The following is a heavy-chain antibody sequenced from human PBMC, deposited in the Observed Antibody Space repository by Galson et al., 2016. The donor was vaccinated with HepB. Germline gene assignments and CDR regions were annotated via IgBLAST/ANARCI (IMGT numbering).Heavy chain of an antibody. CDR3: ARDRSNYDFWSGYMPDYYFDY. CDR2: ISSGSRDI. CDR1: GFTFSDFS. J-gene: IGHJ4*02. Sequence: SLRLSCAASGFTFSDFSMNWVRQAPGKGLEWVSSISSGSRDIYYADSVKGRFTIPRDNAKNSLYLQMNSRRAEDTAVYYCARDRSNYDFWSGYMPDYYFDYWGQGTLVTVSS. V-gene: IGHV3-21*01. D-gene: IGHD3-3*01.